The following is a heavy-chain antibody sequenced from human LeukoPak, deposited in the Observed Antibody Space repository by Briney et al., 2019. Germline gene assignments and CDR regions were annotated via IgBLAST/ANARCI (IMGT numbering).Heavy chain of an antibody. CDR3: ARDFLNAIDI. V-gene: IGHV3-21*01. CDR1: GLTFSSST. CDR2: ISSSSTYI. Sequence: GGSLRLSCAASGLTFSSSTMTWVRQSPGKGLEWVSSISSSSTYIYYADSVKGRFIISRDNAKNSLYLQMNSLRAEDTAVFYCARDFLNAIDIWGQGTMATVSS. D-gene: IGHD2/OR15-2a*01. J-gene: IGHJ3*02.